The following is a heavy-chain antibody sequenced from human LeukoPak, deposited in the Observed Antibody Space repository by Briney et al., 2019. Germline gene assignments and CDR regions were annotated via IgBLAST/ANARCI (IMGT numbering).Heavy chain of an antibody. J-gene: IGHJ6*03. CDR2: INRSRNT. V-gene: IGHV4-34*01. CDR3: ARGRRITMVRGVLYAL. D-gene: IGHD3-10*01. CDR1: GGSFSGYY. Sequence: SETLSLTCAVYGGSFSGYYWSWIRQPPGKGLEWIGEINRSRNTNYNLSLQSRVTISVDTPKHQLSLNVSSVTAADRAVYFCARGRRITMVRGVLYALGGRGTAHSVFS.